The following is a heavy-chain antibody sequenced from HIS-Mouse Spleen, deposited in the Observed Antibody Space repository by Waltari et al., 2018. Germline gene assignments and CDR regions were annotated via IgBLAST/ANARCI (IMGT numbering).Heavy chain of an antibody. V-gene: IGHV4-39*07. Sequence: QLQLQESGPGLVKPSETLSLTCTVSGGSLGSSSYYWGGLRQPPGKGLEWIGSIYYSGSTYYNPSLKSRVTISVDTSKNQFSLKLSSVTAADTAVYYCAREIPYSSSWYDWYFDLWGRGTLVTVSS. CDR2: IYYSGST. J-gene: IGHJ2*01. CDR1: GGSLGSSSYY. D-gene: IGHD6-13*01. CDR3: AREIPYSSSWYDWYFDL.